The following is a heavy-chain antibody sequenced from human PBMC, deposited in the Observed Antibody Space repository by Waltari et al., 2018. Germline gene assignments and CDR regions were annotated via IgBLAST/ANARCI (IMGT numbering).Heavy chain of an antibody. Sequence: QVQLQESGPGLVKPSQTLSLICNVSNGSINSGDHYWSWIRQPPGKGLEGIGYIYYSGDTLYDPTLKSRLTISLDTSKNQFSLKLDSVTAADTAVYYCARAPWWGGYYFDSWGQGTLVTVSS. CDR2: IYYSGDT. V-gene: IGHV4-30-4*08. D-gene: IGHD3-3*01. J-gene: IGHJ4*02. CDR3: ARAPWWGGYYFDS. CDR1: NGSINSGDHY.